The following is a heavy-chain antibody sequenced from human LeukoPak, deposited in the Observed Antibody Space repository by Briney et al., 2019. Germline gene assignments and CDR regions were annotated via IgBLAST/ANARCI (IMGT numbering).Heavy chain of an antibody. CDR2: IKRDGNEK. D-gene: IGHD3-10*01. CDR1: GFTFSSYE. Sequence: GGSLRLSCAASGFTFSSYEMNWVRQAPGKGLEWVANIKRDGNEKNYVDSVKGRFSISRDNAKNSLYLQMDSLRAEDTAVYYCAKEGAYPIITYDSWGQGALVTVSS. CDR3: AKEGAYPIITYDS. J-gene: IGHJ5*01. V-gene: IGHV3-7*01.